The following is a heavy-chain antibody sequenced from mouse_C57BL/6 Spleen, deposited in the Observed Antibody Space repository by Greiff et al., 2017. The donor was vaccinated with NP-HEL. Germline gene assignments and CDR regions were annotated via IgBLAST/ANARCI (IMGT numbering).Heavy chain of an antibody. CDR2: INPSNGGT. Sequence: QVQLKESGTELVKPGASVKLSCKASGYTFTSYWMHWVKQRPGQGLEWIGNINPSNGGTNYNEKFKSKATLTVDKSSSTAYMQLSSLTSEDSAVYYCARSLTVVATPYWYFDVWGTGTTVTVSS. V-gene: IGHV1-53*01. CDR3: ARSLTVVATPYWYFDV. J-gene: IGHJ1*03. D-gene: IGHD1-1*01. CDR1: GYTFTSYW.